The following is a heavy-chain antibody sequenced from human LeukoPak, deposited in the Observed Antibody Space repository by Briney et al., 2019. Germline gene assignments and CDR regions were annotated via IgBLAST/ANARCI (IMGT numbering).Heavy chain of an antibody. CDR1: GFTFSSYS. J-gene: IGHJ4*02. D-gene: IGHD6-19*01. Sequence: PGGSLRLSCAASGFTFSSYSMNWVRQAPGKGLEWVSSISSSSSYIYYADSVKGRFTISRDNSKNTLYLQMNSLRAEDTAVYYCAKSSSGWYVWFDYWGQGTLVTVSS. V-gene: IGHV3-21*04. CDR2: ISSSSSYI. CDR3: AKSSSGWYVWFDY.